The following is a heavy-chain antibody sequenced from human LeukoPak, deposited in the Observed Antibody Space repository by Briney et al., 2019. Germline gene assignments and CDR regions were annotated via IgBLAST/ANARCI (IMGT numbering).Heavy chain of an antibody. CDR1: GGSISSNY. D-gene: IGHD5-18*01. Sequence: SETLSLTCTVSGGSISSNYWSWIRQPPGKGLEWIGYIYYSGSTIYNPSLKSRVTISVDTSKNQFSLKLSSVTAADTAVYYCARGRSGYSYVHDAFDIWGQGTMVTVSS. CDR3: ARGRSGYSYVHDAFDI. CDR2: IYYSGST. J-gene: IGHJ3*02. V-gene: IGHV4-59*01.